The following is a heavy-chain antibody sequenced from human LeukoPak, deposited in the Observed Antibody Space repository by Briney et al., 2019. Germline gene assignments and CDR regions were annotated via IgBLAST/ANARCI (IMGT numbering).Heavy chain of an antibody. V-gene: IGHV1-18*01. J-gene: IGHJ4*02. CDR2: ISAYNGNT. D-gene: IGHD3-3*01. Sequence: ASVKVSCKASGYTFTSYGISWVRQAPGQGLEWMGWISAYNGNTNYAQKLQGRVTMTTDTSTSTANMELRSLRSDDTAVYYCARQYYDFWSGYYRPFDYWGQGTLVTVSS. CDR3: ARQYYDFWSGYYRPFDY. CDR1: GYTFTSYG.